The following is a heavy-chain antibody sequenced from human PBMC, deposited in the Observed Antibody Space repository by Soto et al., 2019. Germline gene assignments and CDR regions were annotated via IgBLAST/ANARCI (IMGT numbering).Heavy chain of an antibody. V-gene: IGHV3-23*01. Sequence: GGSLRLSCAASGFSFSSYAMSWARQAPGKGPEWVSSMSAGGGSTYHADSVKGRFTISRDNSKNTLYLQMNSLRAEDTAVYYCAKDCYGSGTDYFYGMDVRGQGTTVTVSS. CDR3: AKDCYGSGTDYFYGMDV. CDR1: GFSFSSYA. D-gene: IGHD3-10*01. CDR2: MSAGGGST. J-gene: IGHJ6*02.